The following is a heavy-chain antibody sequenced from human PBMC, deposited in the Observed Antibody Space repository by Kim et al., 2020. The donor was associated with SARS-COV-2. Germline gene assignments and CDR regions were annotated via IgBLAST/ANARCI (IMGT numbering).Heavy chain of an antibody. CDR3: ARDGPYSSSWYEWFDP. CDR2: IYHSGST. J-gene: IGHJ5*02. CDR1: GYSISSGYY. Sequence: SETLSLTCTVSGYSISSGYYWGWIRQPPGKGLEWIGSIYHSGSTYYNPSLKSRVTISVDTSKNQFSLKLSSVTAADTAVYYCARDGPYSSSWYEWFDPWGQGTLVTVSS. D-gene: IGHD6-13*01. V-gene: IGHV4-38-2*02.